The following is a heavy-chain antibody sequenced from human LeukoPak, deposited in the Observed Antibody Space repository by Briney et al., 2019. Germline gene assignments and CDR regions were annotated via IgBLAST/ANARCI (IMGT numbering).Heavy chain of an antibody. J-gene: IGHJ5*02. Sequence: PETLSLTCTVSGGSISSSSYYWGWIRQPPGKGLEWIGSIYYSGSTYYNPSLKSRVTISVDTSKNQFSLKLSSVTAADTAVYYCARDRLRNWFDPWGQGTLVTVSS. V-gene: IGHV4-39*07. CDR3: ARDRLRNWFDP. D-gene: IGHD4-17*01. CDR1: GGSISSSSYY. CDR2: IYYSGST.